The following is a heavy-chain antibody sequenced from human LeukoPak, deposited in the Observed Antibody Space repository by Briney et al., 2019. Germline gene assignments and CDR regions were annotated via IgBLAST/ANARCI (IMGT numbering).Heavy chain of an antibody. CDR1: GYTFTSYD. D-gene: IGHD3-3*01. J-gene: IGHJ4*02. Sequence: ASVKVSCKASGYTFTSYDINGVRQATGQGLEWMGWMNPNSGNTGYAQKFQGRVTMTRNTSISTAYMELSSLRSEDTAVYYCARTTYDFWSGYYDFDYWGQGTLVTVSS. V-gene: IGHV1-8*01. CDR2: MNPNSGNT. CDR3: ARTTYDFWSGYYDFDY.